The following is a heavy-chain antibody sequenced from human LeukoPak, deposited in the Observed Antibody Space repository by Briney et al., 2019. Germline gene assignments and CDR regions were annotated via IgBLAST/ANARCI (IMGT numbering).Heavy chain of an antibody. CDR1: GYTFTSYD. CDR2: MNPNSGNT. D-gene: IGHD3-3*01. V-gene: IGHV1-8*01. J-gene: IGHJ4*02. Sequence: ASVKVSCKASGYTFTSYDIYWVRQATGQGLEWMGWMNPNSGNTGYAQKFQGRVTMTRNTSISTAYMELSSLRSEDTAVYYCAGGVQGDFWSGYYRHWGQGTLVTVSS. CDR3: AGGVQGDFWSGYYRH.